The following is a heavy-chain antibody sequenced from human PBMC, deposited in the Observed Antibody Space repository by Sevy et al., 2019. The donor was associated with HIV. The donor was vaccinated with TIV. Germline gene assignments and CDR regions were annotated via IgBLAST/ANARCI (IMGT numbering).Heavy chain of an antibody. CDR2: MSHDGNYK. D-gene: IGHD2-21*02. Sequence: GGSLRLSCAASGFTFSDYDMHWVRQAPGNGLEWVAVMSHDGNYKNHADSVKVRFTISRDNFKNTLYLQMNSLRVEDTAVYFCARLFSCGGDCYYLDYSGQGASVTVSS. J-gene: IGHJ4*02. CDR3: ARLFSCGGDCYYLDY. V-gene: IGHV3-30*04. CDR1: GFTFSDYD.